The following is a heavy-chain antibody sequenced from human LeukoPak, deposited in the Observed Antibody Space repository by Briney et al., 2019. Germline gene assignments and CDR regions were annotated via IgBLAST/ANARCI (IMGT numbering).Heavy chain of an antibody. J-gene: IGHJ6*03. Sequence: GASVKVSCKASGYTFTGYYMHWVRQAPGQGLERMGWINPKSGGTNYAQKFQGRVTMTRDTSISTAYMELSRLRSDDTAVYYCARGGFYYYYYMDVWGKGTTVTISS. D-gene: IGHD6-25*01. V-gene: IGHV1-2*02. CDR1: GYTFTGYY. CDR3: ARGGFYYYYYMDV. CDR2: INPKSGGT.